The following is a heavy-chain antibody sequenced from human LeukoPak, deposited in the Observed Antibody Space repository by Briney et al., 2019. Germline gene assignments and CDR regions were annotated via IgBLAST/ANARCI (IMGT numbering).Heavy chain of an antibody. CDR2: ISSSSSTI. D-gene: IGHD3-22*01. V-gene: IGHV3-48*01. Sequence: GGSLRLSCAASGFTFSSYSMNWVRQAPGKGLEWVSYISSSSSTIYYADSVKGRFTISRDNAKNSLYLQMNSLRAEDTAVYYCARDIWYYYDSSGYPNPFDYWGQGTLVTVSS. CDR3: ARDIWYYYDSSGYPNPFDY. J-gene: IGHJ4*02. CDR1: GFTFSSYS.